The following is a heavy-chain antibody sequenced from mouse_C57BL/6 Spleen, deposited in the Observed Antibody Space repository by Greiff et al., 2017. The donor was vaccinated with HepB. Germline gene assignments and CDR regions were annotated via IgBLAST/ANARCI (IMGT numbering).Heavy chain of an antibody. CDR3: ARGLKLRYFDV. Sequence: VQLKQSGPVLVKPGASVKMSCKASGYTFTDYYLNWVKQSHGKSLEWIGVINPYNGGTSYNQKFKGKATLTVDKSSSTAYMELNSLTSEDSAVYYCARGLKLRYFDVWGTGTTVTVSS. CDR2: INPYNGGT. D-gene: IGHD1-1*01. J-gene: IGHJ1*03. CDR1: GYTFTDYY. V-gene: IGHV1-19*01.